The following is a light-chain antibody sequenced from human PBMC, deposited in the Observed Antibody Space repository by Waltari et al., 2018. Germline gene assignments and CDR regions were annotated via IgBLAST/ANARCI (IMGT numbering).Light chain of an antibody. Sequence: QSVLTQPPSASGTPGQKVTISCNGSSSTIGSNYVYWYQQFPGTAPKLLIFKNNQRPSGVPDRFSDSKSGTSASLAINGLRSEDEADYYCAAWDDSLSGLVLGGGTKVTV. CDR3: AAWDDSLSGLV. CDR1: SSTIGSNY. V-gene: IGLV1-47*01. CDR2: KNN. J-gene: IGLJ3*02.